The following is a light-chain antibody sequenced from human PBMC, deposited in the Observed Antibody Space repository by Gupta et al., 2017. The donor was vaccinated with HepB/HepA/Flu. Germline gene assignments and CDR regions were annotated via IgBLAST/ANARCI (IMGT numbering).Light chain of an antibody. V-gene: IGLV7-46*01. Sequence: CGSNTGAVTNGHYPYWFQQKPGQVPRILIYNTNNKHSWTPGRFSGSLLGDKAALTLTGAQPEDEADYYSLLDYSAARVFGGGTKLTVL. J-gene: IGLJ2*01. CDR3: LLDYSAARV. CDR2: NTN. CDR1: TGAVTNGHY.